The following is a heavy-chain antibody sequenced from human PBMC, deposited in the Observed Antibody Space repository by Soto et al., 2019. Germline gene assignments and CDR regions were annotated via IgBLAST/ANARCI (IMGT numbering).Heavy chain of an antibody. CDR2: ISGSGGST. CDR1: GFTFSSYA. V-gene: IGHV3-23*01. J-gene: IGHJ4*02. D-gene: IGHD2-2*02. CDR3: AKDVPRSGYCSSTSCHI. Sequence: EVQLLESGGGLVQPGGSLRLSCAASGFTFSSYAMSWVRQAPGKGLEWVSAISGSGGSTYYADSVKGRFTISRDNSKNTLYLQMNSLRAEDTAVYYCAKDVPRSGYCSSTSCHIWGQGTLVTVFS.